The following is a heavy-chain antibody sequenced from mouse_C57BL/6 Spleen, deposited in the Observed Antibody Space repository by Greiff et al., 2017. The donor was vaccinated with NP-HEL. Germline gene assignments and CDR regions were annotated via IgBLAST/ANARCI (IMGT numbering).Heavy chain of an antibody. CDR1: GYTFTSYW. Sequence: VQLQQPGAELVKPGASVKLSCKASGYTFTSYWMHWVKQRPGQGLEWIGMIHPNSGSTNYNEKFKSKATLTVDKSSSTAYMQLSSLTSEDSAVYYCARGGNYVRYAMDYWGQGTSVTVSS. CDR2: IHPNSGST. CDR3: ARGGNYVRYAMDY. V-gene: IGHV1-64*01. D-gene: IGHD2-1*01. J-gene: IGHJ4*01.